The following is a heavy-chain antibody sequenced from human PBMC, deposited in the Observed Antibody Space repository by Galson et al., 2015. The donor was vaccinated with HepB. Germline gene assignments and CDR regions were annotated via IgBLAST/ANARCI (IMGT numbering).Heavy chain of an antibody. CDR1: GFTFSSHW. CDR3: ARVRGDLYDPRTYYFDY. D-gene: IGHD3-10*01. V-gene: IGHV3-7*03. CDR2: VKEDGSEK. Sequence: SLRLSCAASGFTFSSHWLSWVRQAPGKGLECVANVKEDGSEKYFVDSVKGRFTISRDNARNSLYLQMNSLRAEDTAVYYSARVRGDLYDPRTYYFDYWGQGTLVTVSS. J-gene: IGHJ4*02.